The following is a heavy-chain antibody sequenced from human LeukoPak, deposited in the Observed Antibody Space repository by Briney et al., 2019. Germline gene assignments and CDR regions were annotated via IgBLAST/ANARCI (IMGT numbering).Heavy chain of an antibody. D-gene: IGHD6-19*01. CDR1: GGSIDSHY. CDR3: VRRDPGWNYFDY. CDR2: TFYTGKN. Sequence: SETLSLTCAVSGGSIDSHYWGWIRQPPGKGLQWIGDTFYTGKNNYNPSLKSRVTISLDTSKDHLSLHLTSVLAADTAIYYCVRRDPGWNYFDYWGQGILVTVSS. V-gene: IGHV4-59*08. J-gene: IGHJ4*02.